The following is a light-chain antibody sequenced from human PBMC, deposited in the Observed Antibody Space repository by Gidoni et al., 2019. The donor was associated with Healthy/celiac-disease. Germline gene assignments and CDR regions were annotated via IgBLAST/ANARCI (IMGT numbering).Light chain of an antibody. V-gene: IGKV1-13*02. J-gene: IGKJ2*04. CDR1: QGSSSA. CDR2: DAS. CDR3: QQFNSYPCS. Sequence: AIQLIQSPSSLSASVGDRVTITCRASQGSSSALAWYQQKPGKAPKLLIYDASSLESGVPSRFSGSGSGTDFTLTISSLQPEDFATYYCQQFNSYPCSFGQGTKLEIK.